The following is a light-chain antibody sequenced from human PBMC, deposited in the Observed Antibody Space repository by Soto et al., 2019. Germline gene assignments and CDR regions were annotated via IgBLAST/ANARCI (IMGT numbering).Light chain of an antibody. Sequence: DIQMTQNNYPLSGSVGDRVTITCRASQTISSWLAWYQQKPGKAPKLLIYKASTLKSGVPSRFSGSGSGTEFTLTISSLQPDDFATYYCQLYTSHSEAFAHVTKV. CDR3: QLYTSHSEA. V-gene: IGKV1-5*03. CDR1: QTISSW. J-gene: IGKJ1*01. CDR2: KAS.